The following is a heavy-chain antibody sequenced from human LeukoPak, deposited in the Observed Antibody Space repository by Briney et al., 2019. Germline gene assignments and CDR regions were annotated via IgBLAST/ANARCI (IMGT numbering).Heavy chain of an antibody. CDR3: ARDPPTSYYYDSSGYYPDY. J-gene: IGHJ4*02. D-gene: IGHD3-22*01. V-gene: IGHV1-2*06. CDR2: INPNRGGT. CDR1: GYTFTGYY. Sequence: GASVKVSCKASGYTFTGYYMHWVRQAPGQGLEWMGRINPNRGGTNYAQKFQGRVTMTRDTSISTAYMELSRLRSDDTAVYYCARDPPTSYYYDSSGYYPDYWGQGTLVTVSS.